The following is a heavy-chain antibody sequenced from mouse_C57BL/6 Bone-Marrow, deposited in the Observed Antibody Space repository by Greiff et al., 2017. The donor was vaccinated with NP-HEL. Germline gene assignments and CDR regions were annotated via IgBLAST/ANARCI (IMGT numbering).Heavy chain of an antibody. CDR3: ARGGWLLRDY. CDR2: ISSGSSTI. CDR1: GFTFSDYG. V-gene: IGHV5-17*01. J-gene: IGHJ2*01. Sequence: EVKVEESGGGLVKPGGSLKLSCAASGFTFSDYGMHWVRQAPEKGLEWVAYISSGSSTIYYADTVKGRFTISRDNAKNTLFLQMTSLRSEDTAMYYCARGGWLLRDYWGQGTTLTVSS. D-gene: IGHD2-3*01.